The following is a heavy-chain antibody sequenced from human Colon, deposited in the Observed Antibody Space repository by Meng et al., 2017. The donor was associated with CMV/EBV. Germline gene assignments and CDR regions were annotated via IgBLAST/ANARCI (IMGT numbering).Heavy chain of an antibody. D-gene: IGHD7-27*01. CDR3: ARVSGASWFDP. Sequence: GESLKISCAASGFTCSNYWMHWVRQVPGEGLVWVSRINSEGSRTDYADSVKGRFTISRDSAKNTLYLQMNSLRAEDTAVYYCARVSGASWFDPWGQGTLVTVSS. CDR1: GFTCSNYW. V-gene: IGHV3-74*01. J-gene: IGHJ5*02. CDR2: INSEGSRT.